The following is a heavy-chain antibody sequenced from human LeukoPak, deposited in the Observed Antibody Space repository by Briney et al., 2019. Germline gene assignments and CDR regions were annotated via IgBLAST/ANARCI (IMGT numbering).Heavy chain of an antibody. Sequence: GASVKVSCKASGYTFTSYGISWGRQAPGQGLEWMGWISAYNGNTNYAQKLQGRVTMTTDTSTSTAYMELRSLRSDDTAVYYCARGADDYYDSSDLYYFDYWGQGTLVTVSS. CDR3: ARGADDYYDSSDLYYFDY. CDR2: ISAYNGNT. V-gene: IGHV1-18*01. J-gene: IGHJ4*02. CDR1: GYTFTSYG. D-gene: IGHD3-22*01.